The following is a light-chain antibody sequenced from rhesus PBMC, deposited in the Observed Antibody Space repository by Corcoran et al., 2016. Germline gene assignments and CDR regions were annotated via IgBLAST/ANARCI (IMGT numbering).Light chain of an antibody. J-gene: IGKJ4*01. CDR1: QGIKKE. Sequence: DIQMTQSPSSLSASVGDRVTVTCRASQGIKKELSWYQQKPGKAPTLLIYASSTLQTGASSRFSDSGSGTYFTLTISSLQSEYVATYYCLQDYTAPVTFGGGTKVEFK. V-gene: IGKV1-94*01. CDR2: ASS. CDR3: LQDYTAPVT.